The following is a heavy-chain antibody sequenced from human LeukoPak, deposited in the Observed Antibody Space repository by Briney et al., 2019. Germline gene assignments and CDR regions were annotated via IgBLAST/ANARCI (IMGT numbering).Heavy chain of an antibody. D-gene: IGHD6-19*01. V-gene: IGHV3-30-3*01. CDR3: ARPAVAGLRAGGYDY. CDR1: GFTFNSYA. J-gene: IGHJ4*02. Sequence: GGSLRLSCAASGFTFNSYAMHWVRQAPGKGLEWVAVILYDGSNKYYADSVKGRFTISRDNSKNTLYLQMNSLRVEDTAVYYCARPAVAGLRAGGYDYWGQGTLVTVSS. CDR2: ILYDGSNK.